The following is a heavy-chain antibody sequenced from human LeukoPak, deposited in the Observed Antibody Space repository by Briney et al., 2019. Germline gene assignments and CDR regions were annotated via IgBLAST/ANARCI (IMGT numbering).Heavy chain of an antibody. V-gene: IGHV4-31*03. CDR2: IYYSGST. CDR3: ARVGSPSDYVWGSYRYYFDY. D-gene: IGHD3-16*02. J-gene: IGHJ4*02. Sequence: SETLSLTCTVSGGSISSGGYYWSWIRQHPGKGLEWIGYIYYSGSTYCNPSLKSRVTISVDTSKNQFSLKLSSVTAADTAVYYCARVGSPSDYVWGSYRYYFDYWGQGTLVTVSS. CDR1: GGSISSGGYY.